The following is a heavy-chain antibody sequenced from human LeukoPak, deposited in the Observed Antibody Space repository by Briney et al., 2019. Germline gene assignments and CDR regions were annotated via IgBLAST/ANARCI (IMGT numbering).Heavy chain of an antibody. Sequence: GGSLRLSCGASGYPVSNNYVRWVRQAPGKGLEWVSPIRSSSYIYYADSLKGRFTIPRDNAKNSLYLQMNSLRAEDTAVYYCARTGSGFDYWGQGTLVTVSS. V-gene: IGHV3-69-1*01. J-gene: IGHJ4*02. CDR3: ARTGSGFDY. D-gene: IGHD3-10*01. CDR2: IRSSSYI. CDR1: GYPVSNNY.